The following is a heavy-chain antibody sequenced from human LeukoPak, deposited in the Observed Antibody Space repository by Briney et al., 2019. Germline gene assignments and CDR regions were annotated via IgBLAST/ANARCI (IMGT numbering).Heavy chain of an antibody. CDR1: GGSFSGYY. Sequence: PSETLSLTCAVYGGSFSGYYWSWIRQPPGKGLEWIGEINHSGSTNYNPSLKSRVTISVDTYKIQFSLKLYSVTAADTAVYYCARGSESLWFGEPIPGLQHWGQGTLVTVSS. V-gene: IGHV4-34*01. CDR3: ARGSESLWFGEPIPGLQH. J-gene: IGHJ1*01. D-gene: IGHD3-10*01. CDR2: INHSGST.